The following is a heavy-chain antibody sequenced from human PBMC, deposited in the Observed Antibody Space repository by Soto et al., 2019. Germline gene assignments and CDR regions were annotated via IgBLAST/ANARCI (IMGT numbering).Heavy chain of an antibody. CDR3: AKAHVMVVAGGTFDS. CDR2: IYHGGTT. Sequence: SETLSLTCTVSGYSISSGSYWGWIRQPPGKGPEWIASIYHGGTTFYNPSLKSRVTVSVDKSNNQFSLKLRSVTAADTAVYYCAKAHVMVVAGGTFDSWGHGTLVTVSS. V-gene: IGHV4-38-2*02. D-gene: IGHD2-15*01. CDR1: GYSISSGSY. J-gene: IGHJ4*01.